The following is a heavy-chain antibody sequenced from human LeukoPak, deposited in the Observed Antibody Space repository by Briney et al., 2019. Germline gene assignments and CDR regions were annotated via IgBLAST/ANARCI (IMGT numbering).Heavy chain of an antibody. Sequence: SETLSLICAVYGGSFSGYYWSWIRQPPGKGLEWIGEINHSGSTNYNPSLKSRVTISVDTSKNQFSLKLSSVTAADTAVYYCAMGGDYYYYGMDVWGQGTTVTVSS. CDR2: INHSGST. CDR3: AMGGDYYYYGMDV. CDR1: GGSFSGYY. V-gene: IGHV4-34*01. D-gene: IGHD3-16*01. J-gene: IGHJ6*02.